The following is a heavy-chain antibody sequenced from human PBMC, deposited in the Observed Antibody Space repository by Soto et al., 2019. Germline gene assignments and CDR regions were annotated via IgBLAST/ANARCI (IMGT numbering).Heavy chain of an antibody. CDR3: ATMGTPATGLYYFDY. J-gene: IGHJ4*02. D-gene: IGHD1-7*01. CDR1: GGSISSGNYY. CDR2: ISYSGST. V-gene: IGHV4-30-4*01. Sequence: QVQLQESGPGLVKPSQTLSLTCTVSGGSISSGNYYWSWIRQPPGKGLEWIGFISYSGSTYYNASLTSRVTISVDTSKNQFSPNLSFVTAADTAVYYCATMGTPATGLYYFDYWGQGTLVTVSS.